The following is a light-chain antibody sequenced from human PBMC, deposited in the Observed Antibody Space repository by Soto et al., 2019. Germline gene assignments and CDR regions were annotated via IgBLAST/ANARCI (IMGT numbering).Light chain of an antibody. J-gene: IGKJ5*01. CDR1: QSISRY. CDR3: QQYGHSPIT. CDR2: GAS. Sequence: EIVLTQSPGTLSLSPGERTTLSCRASQSISRYLAWYQQKPGQGPRLLIYGASSRATGTPDRFSGSGSGTDFTLTISGLEPEDFALYYCQQYGHSPITFGQGTRLEIK. V-gene: IGKV3-20*01.